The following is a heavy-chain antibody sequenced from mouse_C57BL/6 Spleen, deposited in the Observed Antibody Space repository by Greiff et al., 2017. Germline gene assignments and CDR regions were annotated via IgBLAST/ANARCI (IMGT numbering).Heavy chain of an antibody. CDR2: IDPSDSYT. V-gene: IGHV1-50*01. CDR3: ARYNYGSSYLFDY. D-gene: IGHD1-1*01. J-gene: IGHJ2*01. Sequence: QVQLQQPGAELVKPGASVKLSCKASGYTFTSYWMQWVKQRPGQGLEWIGEIDPSDSYTNYNQKFKGKATLTVDTSSSTAYMQLSSLTSEDSAVYYCARYNYGSSYLFDYWGQGTTLTVSS. CDR1: GYTFTSYW.